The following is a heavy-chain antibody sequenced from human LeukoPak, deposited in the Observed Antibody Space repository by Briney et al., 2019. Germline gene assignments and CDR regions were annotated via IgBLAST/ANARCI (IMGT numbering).Heavy chain of an antibody. CDR2: IWYDGSNK. J-gene: IGHJ3*02. Sequence: GRSLRLSCAASGFTFSSYAMHWVRQAPGKGLEWVAVIWYDGSNKYYADSVKGRFTISRDNSKNTLYLQMNSLRAEDPAVYYCTTNEFGGDDSSGQQPPIGAFDIWGQGTMVTVSS. CDR3: TTNEFGGDDSSGQQPPIGAFDI. V-gene: IGHV3-33*01. D-gene: IGHD3-22*01. CDR1: GFTFSSYA.